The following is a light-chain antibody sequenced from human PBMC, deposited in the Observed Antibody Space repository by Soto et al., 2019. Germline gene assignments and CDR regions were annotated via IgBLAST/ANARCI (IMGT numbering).Light chain of an antibody. CDR1: QSVSSSY. CDR2: GAS. Sequence: EIVLTQSPGTLSLSPGERATLSCRASQSVSSSYLAWYQQKPGQAPRLLIYGASSRATGIPDRFSGSGSGTYFPLTISWVELKDFAVYYGQKYGRPPLTSGGGTKVEIK. V-gene: IGKV3-20*01. J-gene: IGKJ4*01. CDR3: QKYGRPPLT.